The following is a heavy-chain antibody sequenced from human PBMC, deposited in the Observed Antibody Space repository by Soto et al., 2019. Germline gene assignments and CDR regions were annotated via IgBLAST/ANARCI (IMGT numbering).Heavy chain of an antibody. Sequence: ASVKVSCKASGYTFTSYGISWVRQAPGQGLEWMGWISAYNGNTNYAQKFQGRVTMTTDTSTSTAYLELRSLRSDDTAVYYCARKRITIFGVIIDALGFDPWGQGTLVTVSS. D-gene: IGHD3-3*01. CDR1: GYTFTSYG. CDR2: ISAYNGNT. V-gene: IGHV1-18*01. J-gene: IGHJ5*02. CDR3: ARKRITIFGVIIDALGFDP.